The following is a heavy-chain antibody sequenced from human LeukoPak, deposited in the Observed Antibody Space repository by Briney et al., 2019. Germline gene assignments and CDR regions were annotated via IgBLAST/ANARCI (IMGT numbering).Heavy chain of an antibody. V-gene: IGHV5-51*01. J-gene: IGHJ3*02. CDR1: GXSFTSYW. Sequence: GESLKISCKGSGXSFTSYWIGWVRQMPGKGLKWMGIIYPGDSDTRYSPSFQGQVTISADKSISTAYLQWSSLKASDTAMYYCARHQLTGYYDWDAFDIWGQGTMVTVSS. CDR3: ARHQLTGYYDWDAFDI. D-gene: IGHD3-9*01. CDR2: IYPGDSDT.